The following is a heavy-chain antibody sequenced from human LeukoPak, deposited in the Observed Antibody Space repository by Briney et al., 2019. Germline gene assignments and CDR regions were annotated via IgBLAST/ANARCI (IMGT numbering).Heavy chain of an antibody. J-gene: IGHJ6*02. Sequence: GASVKVSCKASGYTFTSYYMHWVRQAPGQGLKWMGIINPSGGSTSYAQKFQGRVTMTRDTSTSTVYMELSSLRSEDTAVYYCARGHCSSTSCYDYYGMDVWGQGTTVTVSS. V-gene: IGHV1-46*01. CDR1: GYTFTSYY. CDR3: ARGHCSSTSCYDYYGMDV. CDR2: INPSGGST. D-gene: IGHD2-2*01.